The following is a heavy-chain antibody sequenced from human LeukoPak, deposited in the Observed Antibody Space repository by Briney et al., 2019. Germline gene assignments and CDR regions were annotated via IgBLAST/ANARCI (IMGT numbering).Heavy chain of an antibody. CDR2: ISYDGSNK. V-gene: IGHV3-30*04. CDR3: ARGQRAHVEWSNYMDV. Sequence: GRSLRLSCAASGFTFSSYAMHWVRQAPGKGLEWVAVISYDGSNKYYADSVKGRFTISRDNSKNTLYLQMNSLRAEDTAMYYCARGQRAHVEWSNYMDVWGKGTTVTVSS. CDR1: GFTFSSYA. J-gene: IGHJ6*03. D-gene: IGHD3-3*01.